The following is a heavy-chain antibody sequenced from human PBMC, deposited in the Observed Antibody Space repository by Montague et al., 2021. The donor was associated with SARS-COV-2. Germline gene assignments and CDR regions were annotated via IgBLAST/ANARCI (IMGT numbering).Heavy chain of an antibody. CDR1: GFPFSSYG. CDR3: AKANPRPVNYFDY. D-gene: IGHD3-9*01. J-gene: IGHJ4*02. V-gene: IGHV3-30*18. Sequence: SRRLSCAVSGFPFSSYGMHWVRQAPGKGLEWVAVISYDGSNKYYADSVKGRFTISRDNSKDTLYLQMNSLRAEDTAVYYCAKANPRPVNYFDYWGQGTLVTVSS. CDR2: ISYDGSNK.